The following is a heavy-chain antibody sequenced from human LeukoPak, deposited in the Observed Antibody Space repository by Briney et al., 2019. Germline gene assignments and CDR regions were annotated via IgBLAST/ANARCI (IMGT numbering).Heavy chain of an antibody. V-gene: IGHV4-38-2*02. Sequence: SETLSLTCTVSGYSISSGYYWGWVRQPPGKGLEWIGGIYHSGSTYYNPSLKSRVTISVDKSKNQFSLELRSVTAADTAVYYCTRDPAFYGSGGWGQGTLVTVSS. CDR2: IYHSGST. CDR3: TRDPAFYGSGG. J-gene: IGHJ4*02. CDR1: GYSISSGYY. D-gene: IGHD3-10*01.